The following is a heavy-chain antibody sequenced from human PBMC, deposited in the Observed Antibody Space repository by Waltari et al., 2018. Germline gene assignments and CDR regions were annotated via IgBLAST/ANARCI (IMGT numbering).Heavy chain of an antibody. V-gene: IGHV3-66*02. D-gene: IGHD3-16*01. CDR3: ARDSSYAGAFDI. Sequence: EVQLEESGGGLVQPGGSLRLSCAASGFTVSRNYMSWVRLSPGRGLEWVSIIYSGGNTEYADSVEGRFTISRDTSKNMLYLQMNSLRVEDTAVYYCARDSSYAGAFDIWGQGTMVTVSS. J-gene: IGHJ3*02. CDR2: IYSGGNT. CDR1: GFTVSRNY.